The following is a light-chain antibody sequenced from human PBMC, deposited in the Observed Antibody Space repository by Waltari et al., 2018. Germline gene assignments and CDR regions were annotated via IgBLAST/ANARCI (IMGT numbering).Light chain of an antibody. CDR2: GRG. V-gene: IGLV3-19*01. CDR1: SLRNYY. Sequence: SSELTQDPAVSVALGQTVRIACQGDSLRNYYASRYQKKPGQAPVVVIYGRGYRPSGVPERFSGSSSGNTASLTITGTQAEDEAAYYCASRDSNLNQYVFGTGTEVSVL. J-gene: IGLJ1*01. CDR3: ASRDSNLNQYV.